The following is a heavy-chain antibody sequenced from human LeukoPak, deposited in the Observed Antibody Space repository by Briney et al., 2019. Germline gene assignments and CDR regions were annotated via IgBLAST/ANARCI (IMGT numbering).Heavy chain of an antibody. D-gene: IGHD3-3*01. V-gene: IGHV1-8*03. J-gene: IGHJ4*02. CDR3: ARGITIFGAVDY. Sequence: ASVKVSCKASGYTFTSYDINWVRQATGQGLEWMGWMNPNSGNTGYAQKFQGRVTITRNTSISTAYMELSSLRSEDTAVYYCARGITIFGAVDYWGQGTLVTVSS. CDR1: GYTFTSYD. CDR2: MNPNSGNT.